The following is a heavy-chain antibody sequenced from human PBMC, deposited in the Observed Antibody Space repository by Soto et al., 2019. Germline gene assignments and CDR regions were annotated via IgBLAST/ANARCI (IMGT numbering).Heavy chain of an antibody. Sequence: GESLKISSKGSGYRFSSYWIAWVRQMPGKGLEWMGIIYPGDSDTRYSPSFQGQVTMSVDKSNNTAYLHWSSLKASDTAMYYCARQGSNGAYYYYGMDVWGQGTTVTVSS. J-gene: IGHJ6*02. CDR1: GYRFSSYW. CDR3: ARQGSNGAYYYYGMDV. D-gene: IGHD2-8*01. V-gene: IGHV5-51*01. CDR2: IYPGDSDT.